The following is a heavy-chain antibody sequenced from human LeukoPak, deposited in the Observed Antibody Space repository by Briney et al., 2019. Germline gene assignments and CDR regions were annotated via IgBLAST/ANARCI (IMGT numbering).Heavy chain of an antibody. CDR2: ISGSGGTT. CDR1: GFTFSSYA. D-gene: IGHD1-26*01. CDR3: AKDPIVGATSWYYFDY. Sequence: PGGSLRLSCAASGFTFSSYAMSWVRQAPGKGLEWVSAISGSGGTTYYADSVKGRFTISRDNSKTTLYLQMNSLRAEDTAVYYCAKDPIVGATSWYYFDYWGQGTLVTVSS. J-gene: IGHJ4*02. V-gene: IGHV3-23*01.